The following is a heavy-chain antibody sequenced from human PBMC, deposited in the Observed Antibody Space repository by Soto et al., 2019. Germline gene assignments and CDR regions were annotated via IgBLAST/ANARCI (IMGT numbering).Heavy chain of an antibody. CDR1: GGTFSSYA. Sequence: QVQLVQSGAEVKKPGSSVKVSCKASGGTFSSYAISWVRQAPGQGLEWMGGIIPIPGTANYAQKFQVRVTITADESTSTAYMELSSLRSEDTAVYYCARSQGSSTSLEIYYYYYYGMDVWGQGTTVTVS. V-gene: IGHV1-69*01. CDR2: IIPIPGTA. D-gene: IGHD2-2*01. J-gene: IGHJ6*02. CDR3: ARSQGSSTSLEIYYYYYYGMDV.